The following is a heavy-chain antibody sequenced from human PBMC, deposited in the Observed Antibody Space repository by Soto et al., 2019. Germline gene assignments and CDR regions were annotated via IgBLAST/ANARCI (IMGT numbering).Heavy chain of an antibody. V-gene: IGHV6-1*01. D-gene: IGHD7-27*01. CDR1: GDSVSSNSAA. Sequence: SQTLSLTCAISGDSVSSNSAAWNWIRQSPSRGLEWLGRTYYRSKWYNDYAVSVISRITINPDTSKNQFSLQLNSVTPEDTAVYYCARDWYFTLANWGYAFDIWGQGTMVTVSS. CDR2: TYYRSKWYN. CDR3: ARDWYFTLANWGYAFDI. J-gene: IGHJ3*02.